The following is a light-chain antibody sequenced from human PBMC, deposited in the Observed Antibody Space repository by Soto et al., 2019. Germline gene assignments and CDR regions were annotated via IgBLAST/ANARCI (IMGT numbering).Light chain of an antibody. CDR1: QGLKF. CDR3: QQANSFPIT. J-gene: IGKJ5*01. Sequence: EIQMTQSPSSVSASVGDTVTITCRASQGLKFLAWYQQKPGKAPRLLIYEATNLQSGVPPRFSGSGSGTDFTLTISSLQPEDFATYFCQQANSFPITFGQGTRLENK. CDR2: EAT. V-gene: IGKV1-12*01.